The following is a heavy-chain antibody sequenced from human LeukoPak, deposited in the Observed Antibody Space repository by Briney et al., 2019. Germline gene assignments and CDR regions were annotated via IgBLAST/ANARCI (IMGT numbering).Heavy chain of an antibody. D-gene: IGHD6-13*01. Sequence: SETLSLTCTVSGGSISSGDYYWSWIRQPPGKGLEWIGYTYYSGSPYYNPSLKSRVAISVDTSKNEFSLKLNSVTAADTAVYFCASARYSSSWTYAFDIWGQGTMVTVSS. CDR3: ASARYSSSWTYAFDI. J-gene: IGHJ3*02. CDR1: GGSISSGDYY. CDR2: TYYSGSP. V-gene: IGHV4-30-4*08.